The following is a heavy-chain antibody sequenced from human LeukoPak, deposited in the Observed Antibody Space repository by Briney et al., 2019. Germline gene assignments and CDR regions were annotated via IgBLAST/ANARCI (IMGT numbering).Heavy chain of an antibody. Sequence: PGGSLRLSCAASGFTFSSYWMSWVRQAPGKGLEWVANIKQDGSEKYYVDSVKGRFTISRDNAKNSLYLQMNSLRAEDTAVYYCARVSHYYDSSGYPPPEYYFDYWGQGTLVTVSS. CDR2: IKQDGSEK. CDR1: GFTFSSYW. D-gene: IGHD3-22*01. V-gene: IGHV3-7*01. J-gene: IGHJ4*02. CDR3: ARVSHYYDSSGYPPPEYYFDY.